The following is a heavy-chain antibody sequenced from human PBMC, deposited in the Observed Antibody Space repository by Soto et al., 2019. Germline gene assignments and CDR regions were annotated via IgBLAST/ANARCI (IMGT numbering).Heavy chain of an antibody. CDR2: ISFEGNNK. D-gene: IGHD5-18*01. CDR1: GCTLRSNS. J-gene: IGHJ4*02. V-gene: IGHV3-30-3*01. Sequence: LRVSSATFGCTLRSNSMCWLRQAQGTGLEWVALISFEGNNKYYPDTVKGRSTHPRDNSKHTLYLQMNSLRADDTAVYYCARDGGYNYGLPLDSWGQGTLVTVSS. CDR3: ARDGGYNYGLPLDS.